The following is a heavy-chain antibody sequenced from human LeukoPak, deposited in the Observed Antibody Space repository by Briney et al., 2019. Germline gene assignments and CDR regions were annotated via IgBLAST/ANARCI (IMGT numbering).Heavy chain of an antibody. D-gene: IGHD2-21*01. CDR3: AKDRDSYCGGDCPLDY. V-gene: IGHV3-30*02. J-gene: IGHJ4*02. CDR1: GFTFKSYG. Sequence: PRGSLRLSCAASGFTFKSYGIHWVRQAPGKGLEWVAFIRYDGSNKYYADSVKGRFTISRDNSKNTLYLLMNSLRPEDTAVYYCAKDRDSYCGGDCPLDYWGQGTLVTVSS. CDR2: IRYDGSNK.